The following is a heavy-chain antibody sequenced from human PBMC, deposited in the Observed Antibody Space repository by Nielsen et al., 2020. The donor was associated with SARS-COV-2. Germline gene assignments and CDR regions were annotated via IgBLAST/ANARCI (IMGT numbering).Heavy chain of an antibody. D-gene: IGHD2-21*01. V-gene: IGHV3-74*01. J-gene: IGHJ6*02. CDR1: GFTFSSNW. Sequence: GVLKISCAASGFTFSSNWMHWARQAPGKGLVWVSRINSDGSYTRYADSVKGRFTISRDNARNTLYLQMNSLRAEDTAVYYCTRDWYSAMDVWGQGTTVTVSS. CDR2: INSDGSYT. CDR3: TRDWYSAMDV.